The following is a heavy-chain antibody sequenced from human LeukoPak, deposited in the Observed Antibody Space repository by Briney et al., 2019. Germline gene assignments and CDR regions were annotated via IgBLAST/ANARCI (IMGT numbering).Heavy chain of an antibody. CDR2: ISGSGTST. CDR3: AKDLSSGWSYFDY. Sequence: GGSLRLSCAASGFTFSNYAMSWVRQAPGKGLEWVSGISGSGTSTYYADSVKGRFTISRDNAKNSLYLQMNSLRAEDTALYYCAKDLSSGWSYFDYWGQGTLVTVSS. CDR1: GFTFSNYA. J-gene: IGHJ4*02. V-gene: IGHV3-23*01. D-gene: IGHD6-19*01.